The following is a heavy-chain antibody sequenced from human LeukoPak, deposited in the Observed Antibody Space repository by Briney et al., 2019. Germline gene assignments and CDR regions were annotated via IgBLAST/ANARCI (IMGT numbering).Heavy chain of an antibody. D-gene: IGHD3-22*01. V-gene: IGHV3-15*01. CDR2: IKSKTDGGTT. CDR1: GFTFSSYS. Sequence: GGSLRLSCAASGFTFSSYSMNWVRQAPGKGLEWVGRIKSKTDGGTTDYAAPVKGRFTISRDDSKNTLYLQMNSLKTEDTAVYYCTTGYGYDSSGYLTWGQGTLVTVSS. J-gene: IGHJ5*02. CDR3: TTGYGYDSSGYLT.